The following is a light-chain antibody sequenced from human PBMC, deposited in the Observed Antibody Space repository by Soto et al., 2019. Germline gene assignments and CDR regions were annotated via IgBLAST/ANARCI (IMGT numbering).Light chain of an antibody. V-gene: IGKV1-9*01. CDR2: AAS. J-gene: IGKJ5*01. Sequence: DIQMTQSPSSPSASVGDRLTITCRASQGISNYLAWYQQKPGKVPKLLIYAASTLQSGVPSRFSGSGSGTDFTLSISTLQPEDFATYYCQQVNSSPFTVVQGTRLEIK. CDR1: QGISNY. CDR3: QQVNSSPFT.